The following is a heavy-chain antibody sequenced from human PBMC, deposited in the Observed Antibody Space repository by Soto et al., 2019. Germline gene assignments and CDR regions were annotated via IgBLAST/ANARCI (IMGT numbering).Heavy chain of an antibody. V-gene: IGHV3-13*01. CDR2: IGTAGDT. J-gene: IGHJ6*02. CDR1: GFTFSSYD. CDR3: ARGYCTNGVCCGGYYGMDV. D-gene: IGHD2-8*01. Sequence: EVQLVESGGGLVQPGGSLRLSCAASGFTFSSYDMHWVRQATGKGLEWVSAIGTAGDTYYPGSVEGRFTISRENAKNALYLQMNSLRAGDTAVYYCARGYCTNGVCCGGYYGMDVWGQGTTVTVSS.